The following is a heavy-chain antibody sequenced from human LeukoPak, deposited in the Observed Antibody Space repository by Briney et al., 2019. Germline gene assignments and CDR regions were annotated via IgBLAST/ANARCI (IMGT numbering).Heavy chain of an antibody. V-gene: IGHV3-48*03. CDR3: ARDYYDSSSPDY. D-gene: IGHD3-22*01. J-gene: IGHJ4*02. Sequence: GGSLRLSCAASGFTFSSYEMNWVRQAPGKGPEWVSYISSSGSTIYYADSVKGRFTISRDNAKNSLYLQMNSLRAEDTAVYYCARDYYDSSSPDYWGQGTLVTVSS. CDR2: ISSSGSTI. CDR1: GFTFSSYE.